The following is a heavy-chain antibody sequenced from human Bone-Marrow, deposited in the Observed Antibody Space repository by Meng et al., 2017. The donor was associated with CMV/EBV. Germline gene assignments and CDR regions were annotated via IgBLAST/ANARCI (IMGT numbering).Heavy chain of an antibody. CDR2: INPNSGGT. CDR3: ARSLDYDGSGSYY. V-gene: IGHV1-2*02. CDR1: GYTFTGYY. J-gene: IGHJ4*02. Sequence: CKASGYTFTGYYMHWVRQAPGQGLEWMGWINPNSGGTNYAQKFQGRVTMTRDTSISTAYMELSRLRSDDTAVYYCARSLDYDGSGSYYWGQGTLVTVSS. D-gene: IGHD3-22*01.